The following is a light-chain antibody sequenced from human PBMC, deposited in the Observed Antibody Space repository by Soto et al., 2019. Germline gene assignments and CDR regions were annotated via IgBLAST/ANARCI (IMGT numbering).Light chain of an antibody. CDR2: AAS. V-gene: IGKV1-39*01. Sequence: DIQMTQPPSSLSASFRDRVTVTCRASQTINRYLNWYQQKSGQAPKLLINAASTLRSGVPSRFSGSGSGTDFTLTIDSLQPEDFATYYCQQSYNSPFNFGPGTKVDIK. CDR1: QTINRY. CDR3: QQSYNSPFN. J-gene: IGKJ3*01.